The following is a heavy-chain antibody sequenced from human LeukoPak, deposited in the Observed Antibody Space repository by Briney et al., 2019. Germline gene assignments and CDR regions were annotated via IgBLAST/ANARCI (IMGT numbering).Heavy chain of an antibody. CDR3: AKELVLFNGYSPFDM. J-gene: IGHJ3*02. Sequence: GGSLRLSCAASGFTFSDYYMSWIRQAPGKGLEWVSYISSSGSTIYYADSVKGRFTISRDNAKNSLYLQMNSLRAEDTAIYFCAKELVLFNGYSPFDMWGQGTLVTVSS. D-gene: IGHD5-12*01. CDR2: ISSSGSTI. CDR1: GFTFSDYY. V-gene: IGHV3-11*01.